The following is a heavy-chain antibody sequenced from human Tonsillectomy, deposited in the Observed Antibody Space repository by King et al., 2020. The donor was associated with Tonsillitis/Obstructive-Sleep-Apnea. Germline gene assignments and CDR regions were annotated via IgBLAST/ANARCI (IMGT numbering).Heavy chain of an antibody. J-gene: IGHJ3*02. D-gene: IGHD4-17*01. V-gene: IGHV1-2*02. CDR3: ARGNGDGAFDI. Sequence: VQLVQSGAEVKKPGASVKVSCKTSGYTFTGHYMHWLRQAPGQGLEWMGWINPNSGGTKYAQKFQGRVTMTRDTSISTAYMEMRRLRSDDTAVYYCARGNGDGAFDIWGQGTMVTVSS. CDR1: GYTFTGHY. CDR2: INPNSGGT.